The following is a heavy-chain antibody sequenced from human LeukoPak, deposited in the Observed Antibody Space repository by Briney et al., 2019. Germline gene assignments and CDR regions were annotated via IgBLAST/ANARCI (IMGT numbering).Heavy chain of an antibody. J-gene: IGHJ4*02. V-gene: IGHV4-39*07. CDR1: GGSISSYY. Sequence: SETLSLTCTVSGGSISSYYWGWIRQPPGKGLEWIGSIYYSGSTYYNPSLKSRVTISVGTSKNQFSLKLSSVTAADTAVYYCAREPGGGWETDFDYWGQGTLVTVSS. CDR2: IYYSGST. D-gene: IGHD2-15*01. CDR3: AREPGGGWETDFDY.